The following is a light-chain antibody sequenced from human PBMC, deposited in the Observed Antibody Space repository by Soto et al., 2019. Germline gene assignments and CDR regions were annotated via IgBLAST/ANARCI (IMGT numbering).Light chain of an antibody. V-gene: IGKV3-11*01. Sequence: EIVLTQSPATLSLSPGESATLSCRASQTIGSYLAWYQQKPGQAPRLLIYDASNRATDIPARFSGSGSGTDFTLTISSLETEDSAVYYCQQRRNWPPVTFGGGTKVEIK. CDR1: QTIGSY. CDR2: DAS. J-gene: IGKJ4*01. CDR3: QQRRNWPPVT.